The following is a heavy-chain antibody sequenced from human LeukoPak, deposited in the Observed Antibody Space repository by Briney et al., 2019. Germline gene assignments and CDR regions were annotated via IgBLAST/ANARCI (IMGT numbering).Heavy chain of an antibody. D-gene: IGHD2-2*01. J-gene: IGHJ4*02. CDR1: GFTFSNAW. Sequence: PWGSLRLSCAASGFTFSNAWMSWVRPARGKGLEWVGRIKSKTDGGTTDYAAHVKGRFTISRDDSENTLYLQMNSMKTEERAMYYCTTGYCSSTSCYGGNYWGQGTLVTVSS. CDR2: IKSKTDGGTT. CDR3: TTGYCSSTSCYGGNY. V-gene: IGHV3-15*01.